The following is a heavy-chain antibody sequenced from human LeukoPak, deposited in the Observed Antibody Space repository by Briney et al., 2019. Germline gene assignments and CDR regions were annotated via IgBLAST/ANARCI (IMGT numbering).Heavy chain of an antibody. J-gene: IGHJ3*02. CDR1: GGTFSSYA. CDR2: IIPILGIA. V-gene: IGHV1-69*04. CDR3: ARDRGFGGAFDI. Sequence: ASVKVSCKASGGTFSSYAISWVRQAPGQGLEWMGRIIPILGIANYAQKFQGRVTITADKSTSTAYMELSSLRSEDTAVYYCARDRGFGGAFDIWGQGTMVTVSS. D-gene: IGHD3-10*01.